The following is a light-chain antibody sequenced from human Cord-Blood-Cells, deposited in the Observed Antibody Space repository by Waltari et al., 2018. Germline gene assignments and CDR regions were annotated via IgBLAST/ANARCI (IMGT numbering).Light chain of an antibody. CDR2: AAS. CDR3: QQSYSTPLYS. CDR1: QSISSY. Sequence: DIQMTQSPSSLSASVGDRVTITCRASQSISSYLNWYQQKPGKAPKLLIYAASSLQSGFPSRFSGSGSGTDFTLTISSLQPEYFATYYCQQSYSTPLYSFGQGTKLEIK. J-gene: IGKJ2*03. V-gene: IGKV1-39*01.